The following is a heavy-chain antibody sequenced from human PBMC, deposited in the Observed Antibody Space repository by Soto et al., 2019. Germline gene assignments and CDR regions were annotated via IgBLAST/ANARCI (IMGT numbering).Heavy chain of an antibody. CDR3: ARSLVVVTALDY. D-gene: IGHD2-21*02. Sequence: QVQLVQSGAEEKKPGASVKVSCKASGYTFTSYAMHWVRQAPGQRLEWMGWINAGNGNTKYSQKFQGRVTITRDTSASTADMELSSLRSEDTAVYVCARSLVVVTALDYWGQATLVTVSS. J-gene: IGHJ4*02. V-gene: IGHV1-3*05. CDR2: INAGNGNT. CDR1: GYTFTSYA.